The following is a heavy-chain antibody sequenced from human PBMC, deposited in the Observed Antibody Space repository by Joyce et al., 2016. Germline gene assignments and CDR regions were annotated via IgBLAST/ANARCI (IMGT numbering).Heavy chain of an antibody. V-gene: IGHV3-21*01. Sequence: EVQLVESGGGLVKPGGSLRLSCAASGFTFSGYSMSWVRQAPGKGREWVSSLSSSSSYIKYTDSVKGRFTISRDNAKNSLYLQMNSQRVEDTAVYYCARSSYTNGIFDYWGQGTLVTVSS. CDR1: GFTFSGYS. CDR2: LSSSSSYI. CDR3: ARSSYTNGIFDY. J-gene: IGHJ4*02. D-gene: IGHD2-8*01.